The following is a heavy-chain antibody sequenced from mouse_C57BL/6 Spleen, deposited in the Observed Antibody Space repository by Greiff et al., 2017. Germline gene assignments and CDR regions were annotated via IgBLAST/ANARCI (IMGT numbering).Heavy chain of an antibody. CDR3: ARGRGTTVVAPYWYFDV. CDR1: GYSFTDYN. D-gene: IGHD1-1*01. J-gene: IGHJ1*03. CDR2: INPNYGTT. Sequence: QLQQSGPELVKPGASVKISCKASGYSFTDYNMNWVKQSNGKSLEWIGVINPNYGTTSYNQKFKGKATLTVDQSSRTAYMPLNSLTSEDSAVYYCARGRGTTVVAPYWYFDVWGTGTTVTVSS. V-gene: IGHV1-39*01.